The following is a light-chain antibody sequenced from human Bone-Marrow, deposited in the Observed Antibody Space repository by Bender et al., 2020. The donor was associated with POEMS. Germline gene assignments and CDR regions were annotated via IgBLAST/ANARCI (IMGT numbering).Light chain of an antibody. CDR1: ALPKQH. Sequence: SYVLTQPPSVSVAPGQTARITCSGDALPKQHAYWYQQKAGQAPVLVIYKDTERLSGIPERFSGSSSGTTATLTISGVQAEDEADYYCQSADTSGDSVVFGGGTKLTVL. J-gene: IGLJ3*02. CDR3: QSADTSGDSVV. V-gene: IGLV3-25*03. CDR2: KDT.